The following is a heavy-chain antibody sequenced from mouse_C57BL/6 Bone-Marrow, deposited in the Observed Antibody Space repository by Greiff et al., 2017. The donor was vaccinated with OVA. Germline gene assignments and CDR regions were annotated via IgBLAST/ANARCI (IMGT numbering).Heavy chain of an antibody. Sequence: VQLQQPGAELVKPGASVKLSCKASGYTFTSYWMHWVKQRPGQGLEWIGMIHPNSGSTNYNEKFKSKATLTVDKSSSTAYMQLSSLTSEDSAVYYCARNAYGSSYRDWFAYWGQGTLVTVSA. CDR2: IHPNSGST. CDR1: GYTFTSYW. D-gene: IGHD1-1*01. CDR3: ARNAYGSSYRDWFAY. J-gene: IGHJ3*01. V-gene: IGHV1-64*01.